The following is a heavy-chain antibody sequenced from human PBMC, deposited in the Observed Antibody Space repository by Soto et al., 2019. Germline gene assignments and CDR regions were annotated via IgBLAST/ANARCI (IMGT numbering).Heavy chain of an antibody. CDR1: GFTVSNNY. CDR3: ARDGTYNWV. D-gene: IGHD1-1*01. Sequence: EVQLVESGGGLVQPGGSLRLSCAASGFTVSNNYMRWVRQAPGKGLEWVSLIYSGGATYYADSVKGRFTISRDNSKNTLYLQMNSLRAEDTAVYYCARDGTYNWVGGQGILVTFSS. J-gene: IGHJ4*02. CDR2: IYSGGAT. V-gene: IGHV3-66*01.